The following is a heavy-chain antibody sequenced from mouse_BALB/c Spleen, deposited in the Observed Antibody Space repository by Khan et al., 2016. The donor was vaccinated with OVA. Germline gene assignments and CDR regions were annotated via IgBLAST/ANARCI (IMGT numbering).Heavy chain of an antibody. CDR2: ISSGGTS. Sequence: EVKLVESGGGLVKPGGSLKVSCAASGFTFSNYAMSWVRQSPEKRLEWVASISSGGTSYYIASAKGRFTISRDNARNIRYLQMNSLRSEDTANYYCARDYWFVYWGQGTLVTVSA. CDR3: ARDYWFVY. J-gene: IGHJ3*01. CDR1: GFTFSNYA. V-gene: IGHV5-6-5*01.